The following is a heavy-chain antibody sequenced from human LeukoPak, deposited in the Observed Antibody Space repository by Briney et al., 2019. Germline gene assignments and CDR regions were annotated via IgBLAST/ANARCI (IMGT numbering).Heavy chain of an antibody. CDR1: GGTFSSYA. D-gene: IGHD3-22*01. Sequence: GASVKVSCKASGGTFSSYAISWVRQAPGQGLEWMGRIIPTFGTANYAQKFQGRVTITTDESMSTAYMELSSLRSEDTAVYYCARELGTYYYDSSGYYAHFDYWGQGTLVTVSS. CDR2: IIPTFGTA. CDR3: ARELGTYYYDSSGYYAHFDY. J-gene: IGHJ4*02. V-gene: IGHV1-69*05.